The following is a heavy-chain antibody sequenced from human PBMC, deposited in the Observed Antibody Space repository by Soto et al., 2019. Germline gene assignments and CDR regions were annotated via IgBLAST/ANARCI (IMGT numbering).Heavy chain of an antibody. D-gene: IGHD1-26*01. V-gene: IGHV1-46*01. Sequence: GASVKVSCKXSGYTFTSYYMHWVRQAPGQGLEWMGIINPSGGSTSYAQKFQGRVTMTRDTSTSTVYMELSSLRSEDTAVYYCARSELSDYYYYYGMDVWGQGTTVTVSS. CDR2: INPSGGST. CDR3: ARSELSDYYYYYGMDV. J-gene: IGHJ6*02. CDR1: GYTFTSYY.